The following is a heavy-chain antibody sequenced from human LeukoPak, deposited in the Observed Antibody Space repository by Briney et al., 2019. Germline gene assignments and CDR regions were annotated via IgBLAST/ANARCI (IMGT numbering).Heavy chain of an antibody. Sequence: GGSLRLSCAASGFTFSSYAMHWVRQAPGKGLEWVAVISYDGSNKYYADSVKGRFTISRDNSKNTLYLQMNSLRAEDTAVYYCARDGGSYYFDYWGQGTLVTVSS. CDR2: ISYDGSNK. CDR1: GFTFSSYA. CDR3: ARDGGSYYFDY. D-gene: IGHD1-26*01. V-gene: IGHV3-30-3*01. J-gene: IGHJ4*02.